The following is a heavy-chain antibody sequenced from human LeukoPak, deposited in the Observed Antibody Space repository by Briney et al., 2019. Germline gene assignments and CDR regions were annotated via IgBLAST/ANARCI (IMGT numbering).Heavy chain of an antibody. V-gene: IGHV1-8*01. CDR3: ARDLRFGEKAYAFDI. D-gene: IGHD3-10*01. J-gene: IGHJ3*02. Sequence: ASVKVSCKTSGYPFTSFDISWVRQATGQGLEWMGWMNPNSGNTGYAQKFQGRVTLTRNTSISTAYMELTSLRSEDTAVYYCARDLRFGEKAYAFDIWGQGTMVTVSS. CDR1: GYPFTSFD. CDR2: MNPNSGNT.